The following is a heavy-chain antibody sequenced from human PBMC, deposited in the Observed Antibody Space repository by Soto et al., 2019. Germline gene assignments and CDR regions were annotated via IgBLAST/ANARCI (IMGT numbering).Heavy chain of an antibody. J-gene: IGHJ4*02. V-gene: IGHV1-18*01. CDR1: GYTFTSYG. CDR2: ISAHKGNT. Sequence: QVHLVQSGAEVKKPGASVKVSCKASGYTFTSYGITWVRQAPGQGLEWKGWISAHKGNTDYAQKPQGRGIVTRDTSTGTAYMEPRSLRTAHTAVYYRARGRDGDHRGQGALVTVSS. CDR3: ARGRDGDH.